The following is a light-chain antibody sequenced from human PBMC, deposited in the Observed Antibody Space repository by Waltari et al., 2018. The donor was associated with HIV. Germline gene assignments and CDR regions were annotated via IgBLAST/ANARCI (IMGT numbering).Light chain of an antibody. V-gene: IGLV3-1*01. CDR3: QAWHGSSAI. J-gene: IGLJ2*01. Sequence: SYELTQPPSVSVSPGQTATIACSGDKLGDKYVCWYQQRPGQSPVLVIYKDNKRPSGIPDRFSGSTSGTTATLTISGTQARDEADYYCQAWHGSSAIFGGETKLTVL. CDR2: KDN. CDR1: KLGDKY.